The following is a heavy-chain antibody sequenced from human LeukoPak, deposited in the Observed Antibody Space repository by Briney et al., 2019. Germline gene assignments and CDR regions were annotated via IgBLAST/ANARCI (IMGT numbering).Heavy chain of an antibody. CDR2: ISSSSSYI. CDR1: GFTFSSYS. D-gene: IGHD3-3*01. V-gene: IGHV3-21*04. Sequence: GGSLRLSCAASGFTFSSYSMNWVRQAPGKGLEWVSSISSSSSYIYYADSVKGRFTISRDNSKNTLYLQMNSLRAEDTAVYYCASGGGYYDFWSGYYPGAYWGQGTLVTVSS. J-gene: IGHJ4*02. CDR3: ASGGGYYDFWSGYYPGAY.